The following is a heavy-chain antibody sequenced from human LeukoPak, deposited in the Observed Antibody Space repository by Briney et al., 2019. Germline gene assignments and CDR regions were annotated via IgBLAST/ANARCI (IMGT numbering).Heavy chain of an antibody. CDR3: ARLLSSGWFFDY. V-gene: IGHV4-30-2*02. J-gene: IGHJ4*02. Sequence: PSQTLSLTCTVSGGSISSGGYYWSRIRQPPGKGLEWIGYIYHSGSTYYNPSLKSRVTISVDTSKNQFSLKLSSVTAADTAVYYCARLLSSGWFFDYWGQGTLVTVSS. D-gene: IGHD6-19*01. CDR2: IYHSGST. CDR1: GGSISSGGYY.